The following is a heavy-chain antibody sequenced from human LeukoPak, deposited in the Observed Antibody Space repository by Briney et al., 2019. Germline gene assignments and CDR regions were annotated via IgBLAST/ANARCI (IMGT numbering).Heavy chain of an antibody. J-gene: IGHJ3*02. V-gene: IGHV1-69*13. D-gene: IGHD5-12*01. CDR3: ARARDIEAFDI. CDR1: GYTFTSYG. Sequence: GASVKVSCKASGYTFTSYGISWVRQAPGQGLEWMGGIIPIFGTANYAQKFQGRVTITADESTSTAYMELSSLRSEDTAVYYCARARDIEAFDIWGQGTMVTVSS. CDR2: IIPIFGTA.